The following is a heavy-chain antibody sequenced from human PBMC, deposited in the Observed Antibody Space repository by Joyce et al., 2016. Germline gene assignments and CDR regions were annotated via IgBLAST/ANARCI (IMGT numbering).Heavy chain of an antibody. Sequence: EVHLVESGGGLVQPGGSLRLSCAASGFTFSAYWVTWVRQAPGKGLEWVATIKEGGTEKFYVDSGKGRFTISRDNAENSVYLQMNSLRAEDTAVYYCVRDPFDYWGQGAVVTVSS. V-gene: IGHV3-7*04. CDR1: GFTFSAYW. CDR2: IKEGGTEK. J-gene: IGHJ4*02. CDR3: VRDPFDY.